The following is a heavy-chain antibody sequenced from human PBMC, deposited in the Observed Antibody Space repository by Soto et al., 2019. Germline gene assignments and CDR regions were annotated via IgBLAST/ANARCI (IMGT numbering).Heavy chain of an antibody. CDR2: INHSGNT. CDR3: ARARGEFDA. J-gene: IGHJ5*02. Sequence: AETLSLTCAVYGASLSDNYCNWLRQPPGKGLEWIGEINHSGNTNYNPSLRSRVTISIDTSKNQLSLNLRSVSAADTAVYYCARARGEFDAWAQGTPLPSPQ. V-gene: IGHV4-34*01. CDR1: GASLSDNY.